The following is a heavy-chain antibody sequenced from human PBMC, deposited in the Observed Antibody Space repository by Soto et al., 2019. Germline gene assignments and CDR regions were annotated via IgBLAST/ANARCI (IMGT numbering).Heavy chain of an antibody. D-gene: IGHD3-3*01. CDR3: ARGVVISPSGWFDP. CDR1: GGSISSYY. Sequence: SETLSLTCTVSGGSISSYYWSWIRQPPGKGLEWIGYIYYSGSTNYNPSLKSRVTISVDTSKNQFSLKLSSVTAADTAVYYCARGVVISPSGWFDPWGQGTLVTVSS. J-gene: IGHJ5*02. CDR2: IYYSGST. V-gene: IGHV4-59*01.